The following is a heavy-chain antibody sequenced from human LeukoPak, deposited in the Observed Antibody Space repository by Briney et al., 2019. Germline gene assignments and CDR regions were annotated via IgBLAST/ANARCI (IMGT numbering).Heavy chain of an antibody. Sequence: TGGSLTLSCAASGFTFASYPMRWVRQAPGKGLEWVSAISISGDRTYYADSVKGRFTISRDSSKNTLYLQMNSLRAEDTAIYFCARKDYGYYPFDYWGQGTLVTVSS. CDR1: GFTFASYP. CDR3: ARKDYGYYPFDY. J-gene: IGHJ4*02. D-gene: IGHD3-22*01. CDR2: ISISGDRT. V-gene: IGHV3-23*01.